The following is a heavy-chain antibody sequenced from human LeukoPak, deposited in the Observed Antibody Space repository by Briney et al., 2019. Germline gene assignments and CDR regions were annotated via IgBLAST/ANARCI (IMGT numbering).Heavy chain of an antibody. CDR2: ISATGNTK. V-gene: IGHV3-11*01. Sequence: GGSLRLSCEASGFTFEDYEMSWFRQAPGKGPEWILYISATGNTKYYADSVRGRFSISRDNAKSSLYLQMSTLRVEDTAVYFCAKGQGGDFWSGSAYFDWGQGTLVTVSS. J-gene: IGHJ4*02. CDR1: GFTFEDYE. D-gene: IGHD3-3*01. CDR3: AKGQGGDFWSGSAYFD.